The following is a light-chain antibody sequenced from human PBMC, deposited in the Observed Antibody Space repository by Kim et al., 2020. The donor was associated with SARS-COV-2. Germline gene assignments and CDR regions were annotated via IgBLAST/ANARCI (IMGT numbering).Light chain of an antibody. Sequence: AIRITQSPSSLSASTGDRVTITCRASQGIGSYLAWYQQKPGKAPKLLIYAASTLQSGVPSRFSGSGSGTDFTLTISCLQSEDFATYYCQQYYSNPLTFGGGTKVDIK. V-gene: IGKV1-8*01. CDR2: AAS. J-gene: IGKJ4*01. CDR1: QGIGSY. CDR3: QQYYSNPLT.